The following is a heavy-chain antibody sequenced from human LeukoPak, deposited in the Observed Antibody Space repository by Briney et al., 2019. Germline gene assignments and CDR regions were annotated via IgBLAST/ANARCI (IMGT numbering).Heavy chain of an antibody. CDR2: INPNSGVT. J-gene: IGHJ5*02. D-gene: IGHD3-3*01. Sequence: ASVKASCKASGYTFTGYYMHWVRQAPGQGLEWMGRINPNSGVTNYAQKFQGRVTMTRDTSISTAYMELSRLRSDDTAVYYCARDRDFSDFWSGYPTPIGWFDPWGQGTLVTVSS. V-gene: IGHV1-2*06. CDR1: GYTFTGYY. CDR3: ARDRDFSDFWSGYPTPIGWFDP.